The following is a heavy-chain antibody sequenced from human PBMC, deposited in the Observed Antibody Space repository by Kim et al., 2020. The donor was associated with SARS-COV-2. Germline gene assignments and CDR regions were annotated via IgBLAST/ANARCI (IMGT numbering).Heavy chain of an antibody. V-gene: IGHV1-69*06. J-gene: IGHJ5*02. CDR1: GGTFSSYA. CDR3: ARVELGEYHTGWFDP. D-gene: IGHD3-10*01. Sequence: SVKVSCKASGGTFSSYAISWVRQAPGQGLEWMGGIIPIFGTANYAQKFQGRVTITADKSTSTAYMELSSLRSEDTAVYYCARVELGEYHTGWFDPWGQGTLVTVSS. CDR2: IIPIFGTA.